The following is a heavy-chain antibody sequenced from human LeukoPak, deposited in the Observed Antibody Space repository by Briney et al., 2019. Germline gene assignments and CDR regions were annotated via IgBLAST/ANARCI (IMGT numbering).Heavy chain of an antibody. Sequence: PSETLSLTCTVSGGSISSSSYYWGWIRQPPGKGLEWIGSIYYSGSTYYNPSLKSRVTISVDTSKNQFSLKLSSVTAADTAVYYCARHQSAAIYYYYMDVWGKGTTVTVSS. J-gene: IGHJ6*03. D-gene: IGHD2-2*02. V-gene: IGHV4-39*01. CDR1: GGSISSSSYY. CDR3: ARHQSAAIYYYYMDV. CDR2: IYYSGST.